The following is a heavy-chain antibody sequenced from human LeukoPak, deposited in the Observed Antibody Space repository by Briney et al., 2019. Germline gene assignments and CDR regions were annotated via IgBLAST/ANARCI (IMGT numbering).Heavy chain of an antibody. CDR1: GYTFTSYA. Sequence: ASVNVSCKASGYTFTSYAMHWVRQAPGQRLEWMGWINASNGNTKYSQKFQGRVTITRDTSASTAYMELSSLRSEDTAGYYCAGVGGLLRPAFDPWGQGTLVTVSS. CDR3: AGVGGLLRPAFDP. D-gene: IGHD2-15*01. J-gene: IGHJ5*02. CDR2: INASNGNT. V-gene: IGHV1-3*01.